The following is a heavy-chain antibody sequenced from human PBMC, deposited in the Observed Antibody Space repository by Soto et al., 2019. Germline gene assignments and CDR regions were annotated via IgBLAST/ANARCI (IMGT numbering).Heavy chain of an antibody. CDR3: ASSDYDFWTFDY. D-gene: IGHD3-3*01. CDR2: IYYSGST. Sequence: LSLTCTVSCGSISSGGYYWSWIRQHPGKGLEWIGYIYYSGSTYYNPSLKSRVTISVDTSKNQLSLKLSSVTAADTAVYYCASSDYDFWTFDYWGQGTLVTVSS. CDR1: CGSISSGGYY. J-gene: IGHJ4*02. V-gene: IGHV4-31*03.